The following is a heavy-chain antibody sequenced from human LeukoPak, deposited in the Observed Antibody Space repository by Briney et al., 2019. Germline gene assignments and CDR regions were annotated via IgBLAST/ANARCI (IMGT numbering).Heavy chain of an antibody. CDR2: IYAGGDT. CDR1: RISVSNNY. V-gene: IGHV3-53*01. Sequence: GGSLRLSCAASRISVSNNYMSWVRQAPGKGLEFVSVIYAGGDTFYADSVKGRFTISRDSSKNTLYLHMSSLTPEDTAVYYCAQARSSSGYGPLGFYWGQGTLVTVSS. J-gene: IGHJ1*01. D-gene: IGHD5-12*01. CDR3: AQARSSSGYGPLGFY.